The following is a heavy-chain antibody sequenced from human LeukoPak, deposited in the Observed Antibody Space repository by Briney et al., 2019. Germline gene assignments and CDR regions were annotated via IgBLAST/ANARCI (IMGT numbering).Heavy chain of an antibody. V-gene: IGHV3-48*03. Sequence: GVALTLSCAASGFSFSNYEMNWVRQAPGKGLEWVSYISSSGSTIYYPDSVKGRFTISRDNAKNSLYLQMNRLRAEDTAVYYCARDQDDYGDYWYFDLWGRGTLVTVSS. CDR2: ISSSGSTI. CDR3: ARDQDDYGDYWYFDL. D-gene: IGHD4-17*01. CDR1: GFSFSNYE. J-gene: IGHJ2*01.